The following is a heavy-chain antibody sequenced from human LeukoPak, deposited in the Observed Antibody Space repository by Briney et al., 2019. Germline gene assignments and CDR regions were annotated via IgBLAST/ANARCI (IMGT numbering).Heavy chain of an antibody. CDR3: AKGIGSSGYYYHY. D-gene: IGHD3-22*01. CDR1: GFTFSSYE. Sequence: GGSLRLSCAASGFTFSSYEMNWVRQAPGKGLEWVSYISSSSSTIYYADSVKGRFTISRDNAKNSLYLQMNSLRAEDTAVYYCAKGIGSSGYYYHYWGQGTLLTVSS. V-gene: IGHV3-48*01. CDR2: ISSSSSTI. J-gene: IGHJ4*02.